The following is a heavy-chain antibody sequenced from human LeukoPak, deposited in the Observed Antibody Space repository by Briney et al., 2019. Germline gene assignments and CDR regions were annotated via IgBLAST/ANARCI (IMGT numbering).Heavy chain of an antibody. V-gene: IGHV7-4-1*02. CDR1: GYTFTNYA. CDR2: INTNTGNP. D-gene: IGHD5-18*01. Sequence: ASVKVSCKASGYTFTNYALNWVRQAPGQGLEWMGWINTNTGNPTYAQGFRGRFVFSMETSGNTAYLQISSLKAEDTAVYYCVRDRGRRGYSYGPPGSDYYYMDVWGKGTTVTVSS. J-gene: IGHJ6*03. CDR3: VRDRGRRGYSYGPPGSDYYYMDV.